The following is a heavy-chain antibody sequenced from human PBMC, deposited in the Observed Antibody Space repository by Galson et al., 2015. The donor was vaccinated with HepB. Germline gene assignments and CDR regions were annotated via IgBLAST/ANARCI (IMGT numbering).Heavy chain of an antibody. D-gene: IGHD5-24*01. V-gene: IGHV2-5*01. CDR2: IYWNDDK. Sequence: PALVKPTQTLTLTCTFSGFSLSTSGVGVGWIRQPPGKALEWLALIYWNDDKRYSPSLKSRLTITKDTSKNQVVLTMTNMDPVDTATYYCAHFRDGYYDFDYWGQGTLVTVSS. CDR1: GFSLSTSGVG. CDR3: AHFRDGYYDFDY. J-gene: IGHJ4*02.